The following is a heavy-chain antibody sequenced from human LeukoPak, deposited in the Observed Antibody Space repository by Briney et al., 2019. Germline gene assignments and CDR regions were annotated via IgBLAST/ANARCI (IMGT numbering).Heavy chain of an antibody. D-gene: IGHD5-24*01. CDR3: ARVRRWGSTIDY. CDR2: INPDSGDT. Sequence: GASVKVSCKAAGYSFTDYYIHWLRQAPGQGLEWVAWINPDSGDTNYAQKFQDRVTMTRDTSINTVYMELSRLRSDDTAVYYCARVRRWGSTIDYWGQGTLVTVSS. J-gene: IGHJ4*02. V-gene: IGHV1-2*02. CDR1: GYSFTDYY.